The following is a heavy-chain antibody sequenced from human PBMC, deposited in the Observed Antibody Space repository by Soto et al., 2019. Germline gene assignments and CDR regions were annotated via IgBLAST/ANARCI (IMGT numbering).Heavy chain of an antibody. J-gene: IGHJ6*02. CDR2: IFSNDEK. Sequence: QVTLKESGPVLVKPTETLMLTCTVSGFSLSNARMGVSWIRQPPGKALEWLAHIFSNDEKSYSTSLKSRLTSSKDTSKGQVVLTMTNMDPVDTATYYCARAYGSGSYHAPYYYYGMDVWGQGTTVTVSS. CDR3: ARAYGSGSYHAPYYYYGMDV. V-gene: IGHV2-26*01. CDR1: GFSLSNARMG. D-gene: IGHD3-10*01.